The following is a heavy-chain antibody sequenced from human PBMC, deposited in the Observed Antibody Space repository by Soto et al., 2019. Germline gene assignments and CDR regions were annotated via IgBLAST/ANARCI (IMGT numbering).Heavy chain of an antibody. CDR3: ARAPITMVRGVIIPFDY. CDR2: IWYDGSNK. V-gene: IGHV3-33*01. J-gene: IGHJ4*02. D-gene: IGHD3-10*01. CDR1: GFTFSSYG. Sequence: GGSLRLSCAASGFTFSSYGMHWVRQAPGKGLEWVAVIWYDGSNKYYADSVKGRFTISRDNSKNTLYLQMNSLRAEDTAVYYCARAPITMVRGVIIPFDYWGQGTLVTVSS.